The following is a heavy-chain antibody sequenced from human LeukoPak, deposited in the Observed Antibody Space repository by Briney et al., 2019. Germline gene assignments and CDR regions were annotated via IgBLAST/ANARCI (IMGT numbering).Heavy chain of an antibody. J-gene: IGHJ3*02. Sequence: ASVKVSCKASGYTFTSYGISWVRQAPGRGLEWMGWISAYNGNTNYAQKLQGRVTMTTDTSTSTAYMELRSLRSDDTAVYYCARDMASGSYGAFDIWGQGTMVTVSS. CDR2: ISAYNGNT. D-gene: IGHD1-26*01. V-gene: IGHV1-18*01. CDR1: GYTFTSYG. CDR3: ARDMASGSYGAFDI.